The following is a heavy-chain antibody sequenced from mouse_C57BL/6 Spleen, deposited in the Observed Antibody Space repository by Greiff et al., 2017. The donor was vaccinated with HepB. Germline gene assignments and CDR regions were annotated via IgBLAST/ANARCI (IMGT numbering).Heavy chain of an antibody. CDR2: INPNNGGT. D-gene: IGHD1-1*01. CDR1: GSTFTDYN. V-gene: IGHV1-18*01. Sequence: VQLQPSGPELVKPGASVKIPCKASGSTFTDYNMDWVKQSHGKSLEWIGDINPNNGGTIYNQKFKGKATLTVDKSSSTAYMERRSLTSEDTAVYYCASRSSPDWYFDVWGTGTTVTVAS. CDR3: ASRSSPDWYFDV. J-gene: IGHJ1*03.